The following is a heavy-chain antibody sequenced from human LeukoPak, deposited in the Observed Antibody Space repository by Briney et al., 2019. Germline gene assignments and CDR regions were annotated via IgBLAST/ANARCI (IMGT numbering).Heavy chain of an antibody. CDR3: ARFHNYDYVWGSYHD. V-gene: IGHV3-7*03. Sequence: PGGSLRLSCAASGFTFSSYWMSWVRQAPGKGLEWVANIKQDGSEKYYVDSVKGRFTISRDNAKNSLYLQMNSLRAEDTALYYCARFHNYDYVWGSYHDWGQGTLVTVSS. CDR1: GFTFSSYW. D-gene: IGHD3-16*02. J-gene: IGHJ4*02. CDR2: IKQDGSEK.